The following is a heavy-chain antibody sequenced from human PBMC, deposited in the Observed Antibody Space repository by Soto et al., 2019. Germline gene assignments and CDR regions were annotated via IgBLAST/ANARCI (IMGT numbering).Heavy chain of an antibody. V-gene: IGHV4-59*01. CDR1: GGSISSYY. D-gene: IGHD1-26*01. Sequence: SETLSLTCTVSGGSISSYYWSWIRQPPGKGLEWIGYIYCSGSTNYNPSLKSRVTISVDTSKNQFSLKLSSVTAADTAVYYCARGMGDTPNYYYYYYGTDVWGQGTKVTVS. J-gene: IGHJ6*02. CDR3: ARGMGDTPNYYYYYYGTDV. CDR2: IYCSGST.